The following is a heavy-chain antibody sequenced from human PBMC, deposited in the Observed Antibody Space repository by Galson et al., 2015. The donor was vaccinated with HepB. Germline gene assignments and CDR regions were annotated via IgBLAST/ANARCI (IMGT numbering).Heavy chain of an antibody. CDR2: ISGSGGST. CDR3: ALAITFGGVIYDY. D-gene: IGHD3-16*02. J-gene: IGHJ4*02. V-gene: IGHV3-23*01. Sequence: SLRLSCAASGFTFSSYAMSWVRQAPGKGLEWVSAISGSGGSTYYADSVKGRFTISRDNSKNTLYLQMNSLRAEDTAVYYCALAITFGGVIYDYWGQGTLVTVSS. CDR1: GFTFSSYA.